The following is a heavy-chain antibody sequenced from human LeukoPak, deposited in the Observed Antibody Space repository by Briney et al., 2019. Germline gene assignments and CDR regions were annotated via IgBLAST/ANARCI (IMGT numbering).Heavy chain of an antibody. CDR2: IKQDGSEK. D-gene: IGHD6-6*01. CDR3: ASAGGDSRSPLPFYY. Sequence: GGSLRLSCAASGFTFGSYWMSWVRQAPGKGLEWAANIKQDGSEKYYVDSVKGRFTISRDNAENSLSLQMNSLRAEDTAVYYCASAGGDSRSPLPFYYWGQGTLVTVSS. J-gene: IGHJ4*02. V-gene: IGHV3-7*03. CDR1: GFTFGSYW.